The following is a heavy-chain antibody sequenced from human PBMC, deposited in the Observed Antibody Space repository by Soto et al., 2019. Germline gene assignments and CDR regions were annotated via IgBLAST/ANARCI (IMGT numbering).Heavy chain of an antibody. V-gene: IGHV3-48*03. Sequence: PGGSLRLSCAASGFSFSNYEMNWVRQAPGKGLEWISYSRNSDSTTYYADSVRGRFTISRDNAKNLLHLQMHSLRADDTAVYYCATCSRHYYGWFHLWRQEALVAVSS. CDR2: SRNSDSTT. J-gene: IGHJ5*02. CDR1: GFSFSNYE. CDR3: ATCSRHYYGWFHL. D-gene: IGHD3-10*01.